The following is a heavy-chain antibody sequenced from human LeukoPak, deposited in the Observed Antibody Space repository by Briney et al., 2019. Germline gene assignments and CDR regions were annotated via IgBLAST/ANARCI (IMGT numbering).Heavy chain of an antibody. V-gene: IGHV1-18*01. Sequence: ASVKVSCKASGYTFTSYGISWVRQAPGQGLEWMGWISAYNGNTSYAQKLQGRVTMTTDTSASTAYMELRSLRSDDTAVYYCARDVERVLRYFDWLPNWFDPWGQGTLVTVSS. CDR3: ARDVERVLRYFDWLPNWFDP. J-gene: IGHJ5*02. CDR1: GYTFTSYG. D-gene: IGHD3-9*01. CDR2: ISAYNGNT.